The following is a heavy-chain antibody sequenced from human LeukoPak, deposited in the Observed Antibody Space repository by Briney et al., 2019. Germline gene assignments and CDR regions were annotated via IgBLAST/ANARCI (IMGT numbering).Heavy chain of an antibody. CDR2: TNNGGENT. D-gene: IGHD4-23*01. CDR1: GFTFNTYG. Sequence: GGSLRLSCAPSGFTFNTYGMAWFRQAPGKRLEWVSTTNNGGENTHYADSVKGRFTISRDNSKSTLYLQVNSLRAEDTALYYCAIDPSEYSETNSLDFWGQGTLVTVSS. V-gene: IGHV3-23*01. CDR3: AIDPSEYSETNSLDF. J-gene: IGHJ4*02.